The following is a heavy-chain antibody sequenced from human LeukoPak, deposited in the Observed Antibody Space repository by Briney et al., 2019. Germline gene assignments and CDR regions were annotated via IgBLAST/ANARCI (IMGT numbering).Heavy chain of an antibody. CDR1: GFTFSNYW. Sequence: PGGSLRLSCAASGFTFSNYWMFWLRQAPGKGPVRVSRTNPDESSTAYADSVKGRFTISRDNAKNTLYLQMNSLRAEDTAVYYCARDLGVLTDFWGQGTLVTVSS. CDR2: TNPDESST. CDR3: ARDLGVLTDF. J-gene: IGHJ4*02. D-gene: IGHD3-3*01. V-gene: IGHV3-74*01.